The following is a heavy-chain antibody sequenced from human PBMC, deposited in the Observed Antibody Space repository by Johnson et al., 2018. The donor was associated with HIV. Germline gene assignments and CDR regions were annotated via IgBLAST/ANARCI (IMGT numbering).Heavy chain of an antibody. D-gene: IGHD4/OR15-4a*01. CDR2: ISGNGGNT. CDR1: GFTFSSYA. V-gene: IGHV3-23*04. Sequence: EVQLVESGGGVVRPGGSLRLSCAASGFTFSSYAMSWVRQAPGKGLEWVSAISGNGGNTYYADSVKGRFTISRDSSRNTLYLQMNSLRAEDTAVYYCARGGASDAFDSWGQGTMVTVSS. J-gene: IGHJ3*02. CDR3: ARGGASDAFDS.